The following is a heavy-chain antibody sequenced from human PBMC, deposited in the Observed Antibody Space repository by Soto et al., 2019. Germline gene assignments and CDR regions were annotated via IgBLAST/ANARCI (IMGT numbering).Heavy chain of an antibody. D-gene: IGHD6-13*01. Sequence: VQLVESGGGVVQPGRSLRLSCAASGFTFSSYGMHWVRQAPGKGLEWVALISYDGSNKQYGDSVKGRFTISRDNSKNTLYLQMNSLRAEDTAVYYCAKSDASNWYFVLDYWGQGTLVTVSS. V-gene: IGHV3-30*18. CDR3: AKSDASNWYFVLDY. CDR1: GFTFSSYG. CDR2: ISYDGSNK. J-gene: IGHJ4*02.